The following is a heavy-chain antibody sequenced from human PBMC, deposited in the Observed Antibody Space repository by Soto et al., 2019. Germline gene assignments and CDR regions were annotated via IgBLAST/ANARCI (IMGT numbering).Heavy chain of an antibody. CDR3: ARNIVATIPNYYYYYMDV. J-gene: IGHJ6*03. D-gene: IGHD5-12*01. CDR1: GGYFRGYD. V-gene: IGHV4-34*01. CDR2: INHSGST. Sequence: SETLSLTCTVYGGYFRGYDWSWIRQPPGKGLEWIGEINHSGSTNYNPSLKSRVTISVDTSKNQFSLKLSSVTAADTAVYYCARNIVATIPNYYYYYMDVWGKGTTVTVSS.